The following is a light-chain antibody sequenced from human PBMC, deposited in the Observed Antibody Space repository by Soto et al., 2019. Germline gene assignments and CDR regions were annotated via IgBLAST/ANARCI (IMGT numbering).Light chain of an antibody. CDR3: QSYDSSLSLYV. Sequence: QSVLTQPPSVSGAPGQRVTISCPGSSSKIGAGYDVHWYQQLPGTAPKLLIYANSNRPSGVPDRFSGSKSGTSASLAITGLQAEDEADYYCQSYDSSLSLYVFGTGTQLTVL. V-gene: IGLV1-40*01. CDR1: SSKIGAGYD. CDR2: ANS. J-gene: IGLJ1*01.